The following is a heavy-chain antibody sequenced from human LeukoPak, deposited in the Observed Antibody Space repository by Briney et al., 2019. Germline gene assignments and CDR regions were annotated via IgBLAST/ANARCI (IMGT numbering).Heavy chain of an antibody. D-gene: IGHD5-18*01. CDR2: ISGSGGST. V-gene: IGHV3-23*01. CDR1: GFTFSSYA. J-gene: IGHJ4*02. CDR3: ARDRDSYGLYYFDY. Sequence: PGGSLRLSCAASGFTFSSYAMSWVRQAPGKRLEWVSAISGSGGSTYYADSVKGRFTISRDNSKNTLYLQMNSLRAEDTAVYYCARDRDSYGLYYFDYWGQGTLVTVSS.